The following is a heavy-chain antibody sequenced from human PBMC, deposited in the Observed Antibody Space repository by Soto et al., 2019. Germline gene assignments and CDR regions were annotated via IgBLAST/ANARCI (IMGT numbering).Heavy chain of an antibody. CDR1: GFTFSTYG. J-gene: IGHJ4*02. CDR3: AKGAVTTSLYYVYY. V-gene: IGHV3-30*18. CDR2: ISGDGSEK. Sequence: QVQLVESGGGVVQPGRSLRLSCAASGFTFSTYGVHWVRQAPGKGLEWVAVISGDGSEKYYAGSVKGRVSISRDNSKSTLYLQMDSLRAEDTAVYYCAKGAVTTSLYYVYYSGKGTVVTVSS. D-gene: IGHD1-26*01.